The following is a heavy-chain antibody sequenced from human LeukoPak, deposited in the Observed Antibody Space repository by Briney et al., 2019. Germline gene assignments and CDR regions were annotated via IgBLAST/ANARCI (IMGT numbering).Heavy chain of an antibody. CDR2: IKQDGSEK. V-gene: IGHV3-7*01. CDR1: GFTFSSYW. CDR3: ARVANSGYDFYFDY. D-gene: IGHD5-12*01. J-gene: IGHJ4*02. Sequence: PGGSLRLSCAASGFTFSSYWMSWVRQAPGKGLEWVANIKQDGSEKYYVDSAKGRFTISRDNAKNSLYLQMNSLRAEDTAVYYCARVANSGYDFYFDYWGQGTLVTVSS.